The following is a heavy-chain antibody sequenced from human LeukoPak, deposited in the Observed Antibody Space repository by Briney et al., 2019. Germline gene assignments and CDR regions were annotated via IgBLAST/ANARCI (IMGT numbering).Heavy chain of an antibody. V-gene: IGHV1-2*02. Sequence: AASVKVSCKASGYTFTDYFMHWVRQAPGQGLEWKGWIKPNSGDTNYAQKFQGSVTMTRDTSITTAYMELSRLRSADTAVYYCARGLHSGTYYRYGFDIWGQGTMVTVSS. CDR3: ARGLHSGTYYRYGFDI. CDR1: GYTFTDYF. J-gene: IGHJ3*02. D-gene: IGHD1-26*01. CDR2: IKPNSGDT.